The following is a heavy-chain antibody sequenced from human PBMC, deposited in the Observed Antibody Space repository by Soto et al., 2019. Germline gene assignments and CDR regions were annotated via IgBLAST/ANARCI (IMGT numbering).Heavy chain of an antibody. Sequence: ASVKISCKASGYTFTSYGISWVRQAPGQGLEWMGWISAYNGNTNYAQKFQGRVTITADESTSTAYMELSSLRSEDTAVYYCAATVTTGVYYYGMDVWGQGTTVTVSS. V-gene: IGHV1-18*04. CDR1: GYTFTSYG. J-gene: IGHJ6*02. CDR3: AATVTTGVYYYGMDV. CDR2: ISAYNGNT. D-gene: IGHD4-17*01.